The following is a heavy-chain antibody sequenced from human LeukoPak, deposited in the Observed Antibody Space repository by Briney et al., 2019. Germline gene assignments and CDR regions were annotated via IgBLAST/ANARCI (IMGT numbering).Heavy chain of an antibody. CDR1: GYSISSGYY. CDR3: ARRVDEAFDI. Sequence: SETLSLTCAVSGYSISSGYYWGRIRQPPGKGLEWIGSIYHSGSTHYNPSLKSRVTISVDTSKNQFSLKLSSVTAADTAVYYCARRVDEAFDIWGQGTMVTVSS. D-gene: IGHD2-15*01. CDR2: IYHSGST. J-gene: IGHJ3*02. V-gene: IGHV4-38-2*01.